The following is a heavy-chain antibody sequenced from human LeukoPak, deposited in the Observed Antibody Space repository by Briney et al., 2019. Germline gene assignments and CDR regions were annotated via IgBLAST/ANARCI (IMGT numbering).Heavy chain of an antibody. J-gene: IGHJ5*02. D-gene: IGHD2-21*02. V-gene: IGHV4-38-2*02. CDR1: GYSIGSGYY. CDR2: NYHSGST. CDR3: ASSQAYCGGDCYLGWFDP. Sequence: PSETLSLTCTVSGYSIGSGYYWGWIRQPPGKGLEWIGSNYHSGSTYYNPSLKSRVTISVDTSKNQFSLKLSSVTAADTAVYYCASSQAYCGGDCYLGWFDPWGQGTLVTVSS.